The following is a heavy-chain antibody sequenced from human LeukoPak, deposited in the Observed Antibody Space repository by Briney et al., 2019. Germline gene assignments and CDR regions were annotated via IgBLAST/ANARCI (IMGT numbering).Heavy chain of an antibody. J-gene: IGHJ6*03. CDR1: GGSISSSNW. Sequence: SGTLPLPCAVSGGSISSSNWWSWVRQPPGKGLEWIGEIYHSGSTNYNPSLKRRVTISVDTSKNQFSLKLSSVTAADTAVYYCARGTFGITMVRGVISPYYYYYMDVWGKGTTVTVSS. CDR3: ARGTFGITMVRGVISPYYYYYMDV. V-gene: IGHV4-4*02. CDR2: IYHSGST. D-gene: IGHD3-10*01.